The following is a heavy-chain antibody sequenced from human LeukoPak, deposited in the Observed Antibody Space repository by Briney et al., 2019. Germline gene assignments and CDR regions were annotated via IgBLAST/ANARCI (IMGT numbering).Heavy chain of an antibody. J-gene: IGHJ3*02. CDR1: GFAFNTYT. CDR2: ISSSGNYV. CDR3: ARHSSSWYHFAFDI. D-gene: IGHD6-13*01. V-gene: IGHV3-21*01. Sequence: PGGSLRLSCAASGFAFNTYTVNWVRQPPGKGLEWVSSISSSGNYVHYADSVKGRFTISRDDAKNSLYLQMNSLRAEDTAVYYCARHSSSWYHFAFDIWGQGTIVTVSS.